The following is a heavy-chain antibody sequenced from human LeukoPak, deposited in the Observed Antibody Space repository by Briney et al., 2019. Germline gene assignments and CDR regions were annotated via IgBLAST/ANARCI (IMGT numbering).Heavy chain of an antibody. CDR2: IGSTI. D-gene: IGHD1-26*01. CDR1: GFSLSDYY. V-gene: IGHV3-11*04. J-gene: IGHJ6*03. CDR3: ARDRGIVGTTGYYYMDV. Sequence: PGGSLRLSCVASGFSLSDYYMSWIRQAPGKGPEWVSYIGSTIYYADSVKGRLTISRDNAKNSLYLQMNSLRAEDTAVYYCARDRGIVGTTGYYYMDVWGKGTTVTVSS.